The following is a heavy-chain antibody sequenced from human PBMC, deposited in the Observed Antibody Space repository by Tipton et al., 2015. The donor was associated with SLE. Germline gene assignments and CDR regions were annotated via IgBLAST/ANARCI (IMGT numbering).Heavy chain of an antibody. V-gene: IGHV4-61*02. J-gene: IGHJ6*02. CDR2: IYTSGST. Sequence: TLSLTCAVSGYFISSGYFWGWIRQPAGKGLEWIGRIYTSGSTNYNPSLKSRLTISVDTSKNQFSLKLTSVTAADTAVYYCARDLGCTNGLCYLGDYHHGMDVWGQGTTVTVSS. CDR1: GYFISSGYF. D-gene: IGHD2-8*01. CDR3: ARDLGCTNGLCYLGDYHHGMDV.